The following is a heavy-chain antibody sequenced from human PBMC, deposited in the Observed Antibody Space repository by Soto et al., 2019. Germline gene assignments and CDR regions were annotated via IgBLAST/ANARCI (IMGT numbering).Heavy chain of an antibody. CDR2: IWYDGSNK. D-gene: IGHD6-13*01. V-gene: IGHV3-33*01. CDR3: AREGRVYSCSGDESCFDY. J-gene: IGHJ4*02. Sequence: GGSLRLSCAASGFTFSSYGIHWFRQAPGKGLEWVAVIWYDGSNKYYADSVKGRFTISRDNSKNTLYLQMNSLRAEDTAVYYCAREGRVYSCSGDESCFDYWGQGTLVTVSS. CDR1: GFTFSSYG.